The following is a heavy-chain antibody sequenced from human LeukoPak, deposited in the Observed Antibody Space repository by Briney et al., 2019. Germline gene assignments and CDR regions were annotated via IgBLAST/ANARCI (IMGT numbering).Heavy chain of an antibody. CDR1: GGSISRYY. V-gene: IGHV4-4*07. CDR2: IYTSGST. Sequence: PSETLSLTCTVSGGSISRYYCSWIRQPAGKGLEWIGRIYTSGSTNYNPSLKSRVAMSVDTSKNQLSLKLSSVTAADTAIYYCAREGGGNSGYDRWGQGTMVTVSS. D-gene: IGHD5-12*01. J-gene: IGHJ4*02. CDR3: AREGGGNSGYDR.